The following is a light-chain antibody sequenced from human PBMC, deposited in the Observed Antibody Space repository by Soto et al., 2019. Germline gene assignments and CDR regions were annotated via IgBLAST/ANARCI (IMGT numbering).Light chain of an antibody. V-gene: IGKV1-27*01. Sequence: DIQMTQSPSSLPASVGDRVTITCWASQGISNYLAWYQQKPGKVPKLLIYAASTLQSGVPSRFSCSGSGTDFTLTIGSLQPEDVATYYCQKYNSAPPLFGGGTKVEFK. CDR1: QGISNY. CDR3: QKYNSAPPL. J-gene: IGKJ4*01. CDR2: AAS.